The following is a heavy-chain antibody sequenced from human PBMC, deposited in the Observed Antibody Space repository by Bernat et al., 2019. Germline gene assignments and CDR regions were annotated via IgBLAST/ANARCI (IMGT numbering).Heavy chain of an antibody. CDR2: INPNSGGT. CDR3: ARDRFLDSSSWFDP. Sequence: QVQLVQSGAKVKKPGASVKVSCKASGYTFTGYYMHWVRQAPGQGLEWMGWINPNSGGTNYAQKFQGRLTMTRDTSISTAYMELSRLRSDDTAVYYCARDRFLDSSSWFDPWGQGTLVTVSS. D-gene: IGHD6-6*01. J-gene: IGHJ5*02. V-gene: IGHV1-2*02. CDR1: GYTFTGYY.